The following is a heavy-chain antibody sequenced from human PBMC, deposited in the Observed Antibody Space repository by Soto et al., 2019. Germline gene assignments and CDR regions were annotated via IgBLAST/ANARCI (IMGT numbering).Heavy chain of an antibody. V-gene: IGHV3-15*06. J-gene: IGHJ4*02. CDR2: ITNKENGEAT. Sequence: EVQLVESGGGLVEPGGSLRLSCAASGFSVPNAWMTWVRQAPGKGLAWVGRITNKENGEATKYAAPVKGRFTISRDDSENILYLQIDTLQPEDADVYYCTPARFGSTEWSFGYWGQGTLVTVSS. D-gene: IGHD1-1*01. CDR1: GFSVPNAW. CDR3: TPARFGSTEWSFGY.